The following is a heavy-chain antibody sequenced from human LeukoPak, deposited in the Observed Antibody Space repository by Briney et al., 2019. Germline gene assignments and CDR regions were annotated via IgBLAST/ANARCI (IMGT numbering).Heavy chain of an antibody. CDR2: IYHSGST. J-gene: IGHJ4*02. D-gene: IGHD2-15*01. V-gene: IGHV4-34*01. CDR3: ARNRAADY. Sequence: SETLSLTCAVYGGSFSGYYWSWIRQPPGKGLEWIGEIYHSGSTNYNPSLKSRVTISIDKSKNQFSLKLTSVTAADTAMYYCARNRAADYWGQGTLVTVSS. CDR1: GGSFSGYY.